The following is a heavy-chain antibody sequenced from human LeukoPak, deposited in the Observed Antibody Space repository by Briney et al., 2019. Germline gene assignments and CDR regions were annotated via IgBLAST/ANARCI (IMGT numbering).Heavy chain of an antibody. D-gene: IGHD4-17*01. CDR1: GITFSSYG. J-gene: IGHJ4*02. CDR2: IRYDGTNK. Sequence: PGGSLRLSCAASGITFSSYGMHWVRQAPGKGLEWVAFIRYDGTNKYYADSMKGRFTISRDNSKNTLYLQMNSLRVEDTAVYYCAKDNYYGDYEVTSIFGVDWGQGTLVTVSS. V-gene: IGHV3-30*02. CDR3: AKDNYYGDYEVTSIFGVD.